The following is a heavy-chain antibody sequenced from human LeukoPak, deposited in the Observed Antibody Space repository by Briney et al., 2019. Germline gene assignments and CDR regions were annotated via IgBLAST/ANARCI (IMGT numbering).Heavy chain of an antibody. CDR1: GFTFSDYY. CDR2: ISSSGRTI. V-gene: IGHV3-11*04. Sequence: PGGSLRLSCAASGFTFSDYYMTWIRQAPGKGLEWVSYISSSGRTIYYADSVKGRFTISRDNAKNSLYLQMNSLRAEDTAVYYCARDLDYGDYGAFFDYWGQGTLVTVSS. J-gene: IGHJ4*02. D-gene: IGHD4-17*01. CDR3: ARDLDYGDYGAFFDY.